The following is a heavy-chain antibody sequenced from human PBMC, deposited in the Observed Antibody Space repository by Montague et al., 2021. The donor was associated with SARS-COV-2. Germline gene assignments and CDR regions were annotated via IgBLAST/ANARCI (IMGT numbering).Heavy chain of an antibody. V-gene: IGHV4-34*01. Sequence: SETLSLTCAVYGGSFSGDYWSWIRQPPGKGLVWIGEINHSGSGNNNPSLKSRVTISVDTSKYQFALKLSSVTAADTAVYYCARVRYYGSGTSLGMDVWGQGTTVTVSS. CDR3: ARVRYYGSGTSLGMDV. CDR1: GGSFSGDY. CDR2: INHSGSG. J-gene: IGHJ6*02. D-gene: IGHD3-10*01.